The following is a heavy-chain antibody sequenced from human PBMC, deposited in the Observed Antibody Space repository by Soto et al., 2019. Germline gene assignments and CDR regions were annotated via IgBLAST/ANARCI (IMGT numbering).Heavy chain of an antibody. Sequence: EVQVLESGGGLVQPGGSLRLSCAASGFTFNNYAMGWFRQAPEKGLEWVSAITGSGSDTYYVDSVKGRFTISRDNSKNTLYLQMNSLRAEDTAVYYCAKLGSSSWSPHYYFDYWGQGTLVTVSS. D-gene: IGHD2-2*01. V-gene: IGHV3-23*01. CDR2: ITGSGSDT. CDR1: GFTFNNYA. CDR3: AKLGSSSWSPHYYFDY. J-gene: IGHJ4*02.